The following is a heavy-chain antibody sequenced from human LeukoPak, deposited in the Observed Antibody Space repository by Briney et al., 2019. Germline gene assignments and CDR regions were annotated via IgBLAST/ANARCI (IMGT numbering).Heavy chain of an antibody. V-gene: IGHV4-39*07. CDR1: GDSISSSSYF. Sequence: PSETLSLTCTVSGDSISSSSYFWGWIRQPPGKGLEWIANIFYSGSTYYNPSLKSRVTISVDASKNQLSLRLSSVTAADTAVYYCARVGGSSDYWGQGTLVTVSS. D-gene: IGHD5-12*01. CDR3: ARVGGSSDY. J-gene: IGHJ4*02. CDR2: IFYSGST.